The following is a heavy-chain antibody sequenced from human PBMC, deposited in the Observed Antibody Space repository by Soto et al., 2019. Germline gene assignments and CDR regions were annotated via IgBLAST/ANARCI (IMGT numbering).Heavy chain of an antibody. V-gene: IGHV3-74*01. CDR1: GFTFSSYW. CDR3: ARAYPYDILTGYASPFSGYYLDV. Sequence: GGSLRLSCAASGFTFSSYWMHWVRQAPGKGLVWVSRINSDGSSTSYADSVKGRFTISRDNAKNTLYLQMNSLRAEDTAVYYCARAYPYDILTGYASPFSGYYLDVWGKGTTVTVSS. D-gene: IGHD3-9*01. CDR2: INSDGSST. J-gene: IGHJ6*03.